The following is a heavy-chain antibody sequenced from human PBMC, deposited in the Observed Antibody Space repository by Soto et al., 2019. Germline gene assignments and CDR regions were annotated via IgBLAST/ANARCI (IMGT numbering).Heavy chain of an antibody. CDR3: ARGAGLSCSPGTVRFAFYF. D-gene: IGHD6-13*01. CDR1: GYTFSAYY. Sequence: ASVKVSCKASGYTFSAYYMHWVRQAPGQGLEWMGWTNPNSGGTNYAQKFQGRVTMTRDTSISTGYMEVNGLRPDDTAVYYCARGAGLSCSPGTVRFAFYFWGQGSMVPVSS. CDR2: TNPNSGGT. V-gene: IGHV1-2*02. J-gene: IGHJ3*01.